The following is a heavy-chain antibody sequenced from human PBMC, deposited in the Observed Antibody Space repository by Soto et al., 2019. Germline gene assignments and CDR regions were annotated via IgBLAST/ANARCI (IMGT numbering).Heavy chain of an antibody. D-gene: IGHD5-12*01. CDR3: ARIDSGYDRTSTYYFDY. V-gene: IGHV2-70*11. CDR1: GFSLSTSGMC. Sequence: SGPTLVKPTQTLTLTCTFSGFSLSTSGMCVSWIRQPPGKALEWLARIDWDDDKYYSTSLKTRLTISKDTSKNQVVLTMTNMDPVDTATYYCARIDSGYDRTSTYYFDYWGQGTLVTVSS. CDR2: IDWDDDK. J-gene: IGHJ4*02.